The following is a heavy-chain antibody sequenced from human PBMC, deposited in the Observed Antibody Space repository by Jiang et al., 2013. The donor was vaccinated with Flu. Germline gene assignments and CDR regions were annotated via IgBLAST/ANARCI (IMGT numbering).Heavy chain of an antibody. D-gene: IGHD3-10*01. CDR3: ARERGYGSGSFFLEDV. J-gene: IGHJ6*04. V-gene: IGHV4-30-2*04. Sequence: NPSLKSRVTISVDTSKNQFSLKLSSVTAADTAVYYCARERGYGSGSFFLEDVWGKGTTVTVSS.